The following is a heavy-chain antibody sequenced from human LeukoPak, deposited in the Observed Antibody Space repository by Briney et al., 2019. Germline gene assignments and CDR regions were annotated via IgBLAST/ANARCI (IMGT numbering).Heavy chain of an antibody. J-gene: IGHJ4*02. CDR2: ISSSGSTI. CDR3: ARVGATSYGDYDY. V-gene: IGHV3-48*03. Sequence: GGSLRLSCVASGFIFSNYEMIWVRQAPGKGLEWVSYISSSGSTIYYADSVKGRFTISRDNAKNSLYLQMNSLRAEDTAVYYCARVGATSYGDYDYWGQGTLVTVSS. CDR1: GFIFSNYE. D-gene: IGHD4-17*01.